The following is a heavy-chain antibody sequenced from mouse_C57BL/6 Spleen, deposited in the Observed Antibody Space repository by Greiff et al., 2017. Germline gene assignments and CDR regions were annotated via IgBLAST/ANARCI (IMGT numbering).Heavy chain of an antibody. CDR3: ARGRMVTTGYYFDY. CDR1: GYTFTSYW. J-gene: IGHJ2*01. D-gene: IGHD2-2*01. V-gene: IGHV1-69*01. Sequence: QVQLQQPGAELVMPGASVKLSCKASGYTFTSYWMHWVKQRPGQGLEWIGEIDPSDSYTNYNQKFKGKSTLTVDKSSSTAYMQLSSLTSEDSAVYYCARGRMVTTGYYFDYWGQGTTLTVSS. CDR2: IDPSDSYT.